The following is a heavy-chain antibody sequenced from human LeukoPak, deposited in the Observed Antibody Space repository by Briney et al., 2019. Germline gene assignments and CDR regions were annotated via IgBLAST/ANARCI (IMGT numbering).Heavy chain of an antibody. V-gene: IGHV4-59*01. D-gene: IGHD3-10*01. CDR1: GGSISSYY. J-gene: IGHJ4*02. CDR2: IYYSGST. CDR3: ARDPGYYGSDKPYFDY. Sequence: SETLSLTCTVSGGSISSYYWSWIRQPPGKGLEWIGYIYYSGSTNYNPSLKSRVTISVDTSKNQFSLKLSSVTAADTAVYYRARDPGYYGSDKPYFDYWGQGTLVTVSS.